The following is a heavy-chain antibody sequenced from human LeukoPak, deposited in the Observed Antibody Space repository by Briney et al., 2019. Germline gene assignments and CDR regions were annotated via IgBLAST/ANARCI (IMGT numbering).Heavy chain of an antibody. CDR1: GGSISSSSYY. CDR3: ARQRGGGDYVAWAH. CDR2: IYYSGST. Sequence: VKPSETLSLTCTVSGGSISSSSYYWGWIRQPPGKGLEWIGSIYYSGSTYYNPSLKSRVTISVDTSKNQFSLKLSSVTAADTAVYYCARQRGGGDYVAWAHWGQGTLVTVSS. J-gene: IGHJ4*02. D-gene: IGHD2-21*02. V-gene: IGHV4-39*07.